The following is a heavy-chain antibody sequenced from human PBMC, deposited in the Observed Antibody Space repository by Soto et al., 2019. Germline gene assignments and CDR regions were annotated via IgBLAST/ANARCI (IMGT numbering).Heavy chain of an antibody. CDR3: AADPYSSSWYVY. Sequence: SAKVSCKAPGFTFTSSAVQWVRQARGQRLEWIGWIVVGSGNTNYAQKFQERVTITRDMSTSTAYMELSSLRSEDTAVYYCAADPYSSSWYVYWGQGTLVTVSS. D-gene: IGHD6-13*01. J-gene: IGHJ4*02. V-gene: IGHV1-58*01. CDR2: IVVGSGNT. CDR1: GFTFTSSA.